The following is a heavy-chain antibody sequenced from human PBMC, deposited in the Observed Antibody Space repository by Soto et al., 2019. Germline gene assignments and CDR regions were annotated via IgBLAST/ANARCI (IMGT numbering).Heavy chain of an antibody. CDR1: GFTFSSYW. V-gene: IGHV3-74*01. CDR3: ARGPYCISTSCYDWFDP. D-gene: IGHD2-2*01. CDR2: ISSDGSST. J-gene: IGHJ5*02. Sequence: VGSLRLSCAASGFTFSSYWMHWVRQAPGKGLVWVSRISSDGSSTTYADSVKGRFTISRDNAKNTLYMKMDSLRAEDTGVYYCARGPYCISTSCYDWFDPWGQGTLVTVSS.